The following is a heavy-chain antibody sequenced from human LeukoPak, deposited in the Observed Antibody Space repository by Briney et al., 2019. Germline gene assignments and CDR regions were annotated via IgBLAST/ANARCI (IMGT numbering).Heavy chain of an antibody. Sequence: ASVNVSCTASGYTFTGYYMHWVRQAPGQGLEWMGWINPNSGGTNNAQKFQGRVTMTSDTSISTAYMGLSRLRSDDTAVYYCARASTRIVVAGGYWGQGTLVTVSS. CDR2: INPNSGGT. CDR1: GYTFTGYY. CDR3: ARASTRIVVAGGY. D-gene: IGHD3-22*01. V-gene: IGHV1-2*02. J-gene: IGHJ4*02.